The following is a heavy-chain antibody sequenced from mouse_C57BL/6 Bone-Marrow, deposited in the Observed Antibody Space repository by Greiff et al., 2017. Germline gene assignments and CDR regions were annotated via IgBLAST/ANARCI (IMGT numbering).Heavy chain of an antibody. CDR1: GYTFTDYY. CDR3: ARSDYDGYYVDV. J-gene: IGHJ1*03. V-gene: IGHV1-19*01. Sequence: EVQLQQSGPVLVKPGASVKMSCKASGYTFTDYYMNWVKQSHGKSLEWIGVINPYNGGTSYNQKFKGKATLTVDKSSSTAYMELNSLTSEDSAVYYCARSDYDGYYVDVWGTGTTVTVSS. D-gene: IGHD2-3*01. CDR2: INPYNGGT.